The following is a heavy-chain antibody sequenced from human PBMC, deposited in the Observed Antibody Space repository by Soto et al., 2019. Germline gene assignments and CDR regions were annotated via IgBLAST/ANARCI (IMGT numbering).Heavy chain of an antibody. CDR3: ARSGYYYGLDV. V-gene: IGHV1-2*04. J-gene: IGHJ6*02. CDR1: GYTFTGYY. Sequence: GASVKVSCKASGYTFTGYYIHWVRQAPGQGLEWMGWISSNSGGTNYAQKVKDWVTMTRDTSISTAYMELSRLRSDDTAVYYCARSGYYYGLDVWGQGTTVTVSS. CDR2: ISSNSGGT.